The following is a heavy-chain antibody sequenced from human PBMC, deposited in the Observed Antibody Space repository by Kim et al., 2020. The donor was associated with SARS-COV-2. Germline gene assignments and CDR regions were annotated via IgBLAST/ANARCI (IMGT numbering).Heavy chain of an antibody. CDR2: IYYSGST. CDR1: GGSISSSSYY. CDR3: ARRLHLDTRYYYDSSGYLGAFDI. Sequence: SETLSLTCTVSGGSISSSSYYWGWIRQPPGKGLEWIGSIYYSGSTYYNPSLKSRVTISVDTSKNQFSLKLSSVTAADTAVYYCARRLHLDTRYYYDSSGYLGAFDIWGQGTMVTVSS. D-gene: IGHD3-22*01. J-gene: IGHJ3*02. V-gene: IGHV4-39*01.